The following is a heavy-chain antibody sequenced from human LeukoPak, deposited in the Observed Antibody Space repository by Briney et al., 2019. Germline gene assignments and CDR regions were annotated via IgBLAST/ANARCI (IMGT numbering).Heavy chain of an antibody. CDR1: GFTVSSNY. D-gene: IGHD5-18*01. CDR2: LYSGGST. CDR3: AREGRDTAGYFDY. J-gene: IGHJ4*02. Sequence: PGGSLRLSCAASGFTVSSNYMSWVRQPPGKGLEWVSSLYSGGSTYYADSVKGRFTISRDNSKNTLYLQMNSLRAEDTAVYYYAREGRDTAGYFDYWGQGTLVTVSS. V-gene: IGHV3-53*01.